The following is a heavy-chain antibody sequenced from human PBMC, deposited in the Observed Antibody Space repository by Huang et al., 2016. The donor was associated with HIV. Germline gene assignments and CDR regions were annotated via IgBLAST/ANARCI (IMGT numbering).Heavy chain of an antibody. D-gene: IGHD3-10*01. CDR2: IKSDGGST. J-gene: IGHJ4*02. Sequence: EVQLVESGGGLVQPGGSLRLSCAASGFTFSSYWVHWVRQGPGKGLVWVSHIKSDGGSTSYADSVKGRFTISRDNAKNTLYLQMNSLRAEDTAVYYCARGSRQGKYYYGSGTAYWGQGTLVTVSS. V-gene: IGHV3-74*01. CDR3: ARGSRQGKYYYGSGTAY. CDR1: GFTFSSYW.